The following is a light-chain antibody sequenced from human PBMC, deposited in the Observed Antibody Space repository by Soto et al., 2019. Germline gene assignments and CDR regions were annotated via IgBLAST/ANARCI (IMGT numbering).Light chain of an antibody. CDR3: HQRQSWPRT. V-gene: IGKV3-11*01. CDR1: QYINTR. J-gene: IGKJ1*01. CDR2: QTS. Sequence: EIVLTQSPGTLSLSPGDRATLACRASQYINTRLAWYQHRPGQAPRLLIYQTSLRAAGIPARFSASGSGTDFTLTITDVQPEDFALYYCHQRQSWPRTFGQGT.